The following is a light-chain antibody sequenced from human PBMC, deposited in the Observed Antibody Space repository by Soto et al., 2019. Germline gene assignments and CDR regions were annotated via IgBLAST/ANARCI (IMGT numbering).Light chain of an antibody. J-gene: IGLJ1*01. CDR1: SNDVGGYNY. V-gene: IGLV2-8*01. Sequence: QSVLTQPPSASGSPGQSVTISCTGTSNDVGGYNYVSWYRQHPGKAPKLMTYEVSKRPSGVPDRFSGSKSGNTASLTVSGLQAEDEADYYCSSFAGSNILYVFGSGTKVTVL. CDR3: SSFAGSNILYV. CDR2: EVS.